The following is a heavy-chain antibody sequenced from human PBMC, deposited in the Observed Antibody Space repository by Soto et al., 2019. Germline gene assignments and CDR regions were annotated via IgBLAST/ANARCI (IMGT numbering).Heavy chain of an antibody. V-gene: IGHV5-51*01. D-gene: IGHD6-13*01. CDR2: IYPGDSDT. CDR1: GYNFTSSW. J-gene: IGHJ6*02. Sequence: RESQKISGKGSGYNFTSSWIGWVRQMPGKGLEWMGIIYPGDSDTRYSPSFQGQVTISADKSISTAYLQWSSLKASDTAIYYCARTAAAGKYYYGVDVWGQGTTVTVSS. CDR3: ARTAAAGKYYYGVDV.